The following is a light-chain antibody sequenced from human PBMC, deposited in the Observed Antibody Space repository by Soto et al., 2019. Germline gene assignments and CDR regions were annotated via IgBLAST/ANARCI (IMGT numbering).Light chain of an antibody. CDR3: QHYGISVPLT. Sequence: EIVLTQSPGTLSLSPGERATLSCRASQSISNDYLAWYQQKPGQAPRLLIHGASSRAIGIPDRFSGGGSGTDFTLTISRLEPEDFAVYFCQHYGISVPLTFGPGTKVDIK. V-gene: IGKV3-20*01. CDR1: QSISNDY. CDR2: GAS. J-gene: IGKJ3*01.